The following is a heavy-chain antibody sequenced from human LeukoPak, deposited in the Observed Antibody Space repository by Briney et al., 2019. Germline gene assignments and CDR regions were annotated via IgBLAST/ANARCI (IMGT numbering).Heavy chain of an antibody. CDR3: AKGAAYYDFWSGYSEASSFDP. CDR1: GFTFSSYA. J-gene: IGHJ5*02. Sequence: GGSLRLSCAASGFTFSSYAMSWVRQAPGKGLEWVSGTSGSGGSTYYADSVKGRFTISRDNSKNTLYLQMNSLRAEDTAVYYCAKGAAYYDFWSGYSEASSFDPWGQGTLVTVSS. D-gene: IGHD3-3*01. V-gene: IGHV3-23*01. CDR2: TSGSGGST.